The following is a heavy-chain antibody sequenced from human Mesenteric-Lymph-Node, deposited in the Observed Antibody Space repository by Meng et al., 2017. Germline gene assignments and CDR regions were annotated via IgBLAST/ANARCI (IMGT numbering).Heavy chain of an antibody. V-gene: IGHV4-34*01. Sequence: SETLSLTCAVYGGSFSGYYWSWIRQPPGKGLEWIGEINHSGSTNYNPSLKSRVTISVDTSKNQFSLKLSSVTAADTAVYYCAGVDHGGLFDYWGQGTLVTVSS. CDR2: INHSGST. J-gene: IGHJ4*02. CDR3: AGVDHGGLFDY. CDR1: GGSFSGYY. D-gene: IGHD3-10*01.